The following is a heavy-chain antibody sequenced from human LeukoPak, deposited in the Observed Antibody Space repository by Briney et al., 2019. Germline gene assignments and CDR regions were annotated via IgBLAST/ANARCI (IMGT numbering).Heavy chain of an antibody. CDR3: ARDPPAVLIDTYG. CDR1: GFIVTNNY. CDR2: VYGGGST. V-gene: IGHV3-66*01. D-gene: IGHD2-8*01. Sequence: GVPLRLSCTASGFIVTNNYINCVRQAPGKALEGFSLVYGGGSTYYADSVKGRFTISRDNSKNMVYLQMNSLRAEDTAMYYCARDPPAVLIDTYGWGQGTLVTVSS. J-gene: IGHJ4*02.